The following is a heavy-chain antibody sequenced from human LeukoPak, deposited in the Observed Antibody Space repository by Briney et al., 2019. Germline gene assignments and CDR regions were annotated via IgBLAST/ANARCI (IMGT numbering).Heavy chain of an antibody. CDR2: INPSGGST. J-gene: IGHJ6*02. Sequence: ASVKVSCKASGYTFTSYYMHWVRQAPGQGLEWMGIINPSGGSTSYAQKFQGRVTMTRDTSTSTVYMELSSLGSEDTAVYYCAREGSIAAAGFYYYYGMDVWGQGTTVTVSS. D-gene: IGHD6-13*01. V-gene: IGHV1-46*01. CDR1: GYTFTSYY. CDR3: AREGSIAAAGFYYYYGMDV.